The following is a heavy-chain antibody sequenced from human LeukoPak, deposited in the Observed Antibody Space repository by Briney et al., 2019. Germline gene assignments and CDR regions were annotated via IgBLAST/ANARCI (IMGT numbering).Heavy chain of an antibody. CDR2: IIPIFGTA. CDR3: ARETPMIVWVL. D-gene: IGHD3-22*01. CDR1: GGTFSSYA. V-gene: IGHV1-69*05. J-gene: IGHJ4*02. Sequence: ASVKVSCKASGGTFSSYAISWVRQAPGQGLEWMGRIIPIFGTANYAQKFQGRVTIITNESTSTAYMELSSLRSEDTAVYYCARETPMIVWVLWGQGTLVTVSS.